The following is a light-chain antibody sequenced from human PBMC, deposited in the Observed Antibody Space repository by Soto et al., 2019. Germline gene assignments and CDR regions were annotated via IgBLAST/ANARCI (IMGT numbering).Light chain of an antibody. J-gene: IGKJ1*01. CDR1: QSVSTTY. CDR2: GAS. CDR3: QQYRSSRCT. Sequence: EIVLTQSPGTLSLSPGERATLSCRASQSVSTTYLAWYQQKPGQAPRLLIYGASSRATGIPDRFSGSGSGTEFTLTISRLEPEDFAVYYCQQYRSSRCTFGQGTKVEIK. V-gene: IGKV3-20*01.